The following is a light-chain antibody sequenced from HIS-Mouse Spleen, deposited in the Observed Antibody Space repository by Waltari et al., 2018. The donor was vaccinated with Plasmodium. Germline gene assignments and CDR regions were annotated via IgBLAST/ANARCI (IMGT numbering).Light chain of an antibody. CDR1: SSDVGGYNY. CDR2: DVS. V-gene: IGLV2-14*03. J-gene: IGLJ1*01. Sequence: PGQSITISCTGTSSDVGGYNYVSWYQQHPGKAPKLMIYDVSNRPSGVSNRFFGSKSGNTASLTISGLQAEDEADYYCSSYTSSSTLNYVFGTGTKVTVL. CDR3: SSYTSSSTLNYV.